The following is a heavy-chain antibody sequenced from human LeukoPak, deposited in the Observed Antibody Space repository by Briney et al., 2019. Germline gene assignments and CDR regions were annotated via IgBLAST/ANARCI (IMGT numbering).Heavy chain of an antibody. J-gene: IGHJ4*02. D-gene: IGHD6-13*01. CDR3: AREEAIAAAGTFFDY. CDR2: ISGSGGST. V-gene: IGHV3-23*01. CDR1: GFTFSSFA. Sequence: PGGSLRLSCAASGFTFSSFALSWVRQAPGKGLEWVSAISGSGGSTYYADSVKGRFAISRDSSKNILYLQMNSLRAEDTAVYYCAREEAIAAAGTFFDYWGQGTQVTVSS.